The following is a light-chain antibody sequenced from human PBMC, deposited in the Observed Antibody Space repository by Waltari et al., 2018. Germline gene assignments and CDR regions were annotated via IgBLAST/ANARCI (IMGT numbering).Light chain of an antibody. CDR2: AAS. CDR1: QNIRNF. V-gene: IGKV1-39*01. CDR3: QQTYITPLI. J-gene: IGKJ3*01. Sequence: DIQVTQSPPSLSASVGDRVTITCRTSQNIRNFLNWYQQKPGKAPSLLIYAASNLQRGVPARFSGSGSGTDFTLTISSLQPEDCATYYCQQTYITPLIFGPGTSV.